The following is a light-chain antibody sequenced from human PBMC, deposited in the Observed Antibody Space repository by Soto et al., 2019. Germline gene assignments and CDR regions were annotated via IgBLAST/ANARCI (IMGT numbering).Light chain of an antibody. J-gene: IGLJ3*02. V-gene: IGLV2-14*01. CDR1: SSDVGIYNY. CDR2: EVS. Sequence: QSALTQPASVSGSPGQSITISCTGTSSDVGIYNYVSWYQQHPGKAPKDIICEVSNRPSGVSNRFSGSKSGNTASLTISGLRAEDEADYYCTSFTTSSIWVFGGGTKLTVL. CDR3: TSFTTSSIWV.